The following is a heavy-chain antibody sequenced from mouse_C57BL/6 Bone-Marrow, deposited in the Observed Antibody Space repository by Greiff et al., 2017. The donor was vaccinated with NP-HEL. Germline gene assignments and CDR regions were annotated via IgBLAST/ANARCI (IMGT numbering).Heavy chain of an antibody. J-gene: IGHJ2*01. D-gene: IGHD2-1*01. Sequence: VQLQQSGAELVRPGASVKLSCKASGYTFTDYYINWVKQRPGQGLEWIARIYPGSGNTYYNEKIKGKATLTAEKSSSTAYMQLSSLTSEDSAVYFCVYGNYVDYWGQGTTLTVSS. V-gene: IGHV1-76*01. CDR1: GYTFTDYY. CDR3: VYGNYVDY. CDR2: IYPGSGNT.